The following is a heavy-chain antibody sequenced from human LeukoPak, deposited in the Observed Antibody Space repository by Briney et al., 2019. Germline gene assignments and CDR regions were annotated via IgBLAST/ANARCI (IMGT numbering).Heavy chain of an antibody. CDR2: INHSGST. Sequence: SEILSLTCAVYGGSFSGYYWSWIRQPPGKGLEWIGEINHSGSTNYNPSLKSRVTISVDTSKNQFSLKLSSVTAADTAVYYCARGRGGRGWFDPWGQGTLVTVSS. CDR1: GGSFSGYY. V-gene: IGHV4-34*01. CDR3: ARGRGGRGWFDP. D-gene: IGHD3-10*01. J-gene: IGHJ5*02.